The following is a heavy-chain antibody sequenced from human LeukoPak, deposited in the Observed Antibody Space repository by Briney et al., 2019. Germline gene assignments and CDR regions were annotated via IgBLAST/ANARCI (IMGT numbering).Heavy chain of an antibody. J-gene: IGHJ2*01. Sequence: SETLSLTCTVSGGSIRSYYWSWIRQPPGKGLEWIGYIYYSGSTNYNPSLKTRVTISVDTSKNQLSLKLSSVTAADTAVYYCARVYYSSSYDYWYFDLWGRGTLVTVSS. V-gene: IGHV4-59*01. CDR2: IYYSGST. D-gene: IGHD6-13*01. CDR1: GGSIRSYY. CDR3: ARVYYSSSYDYWYFDL.